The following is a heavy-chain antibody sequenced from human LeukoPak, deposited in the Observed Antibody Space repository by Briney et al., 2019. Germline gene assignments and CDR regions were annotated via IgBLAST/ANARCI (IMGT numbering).Heavy chain of an antibody. D-gene: IGHD2-2*01. CDR2: ISYDGNKE. Sequence: GGSLRPSCAASGFSFSSYGMHWVRQAPGKGLEWVAVISYDGNKEYYVDSVKGRFTISRDNSKNMLYLQMDSLRAEDTAVYHCARERATSTSTWSFDYWGQGTLVTVSS. CDR3: ARERATSTSTWSFDY. J-gene: IGHJ4*02. CDR1: GFSFSSYG. V-gene: IGHV3-30*03.